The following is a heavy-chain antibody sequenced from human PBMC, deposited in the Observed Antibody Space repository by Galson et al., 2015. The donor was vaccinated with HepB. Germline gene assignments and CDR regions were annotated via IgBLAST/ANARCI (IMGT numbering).Heavy chain of an antibody. CDR1: GFTFSSYA. CDR2: ISYDGSNK. J-gene: IGHJ4*02. D-gene: IGHD6-19*01. CDR3: ARVGSSSWYSPYSSGWYEIDY. Sequence: SLRLSCAASGFTFSSYAMHWVRQAPGKGLEWVAVISYDGSNKYYADSVKGRFTISRDNSKNTLYLQMNSLRAEDTAVYYCARVGSSSWYSPYSSGWYEIDYWGQGTLVTVSS. V-gene: IGHV3-30-3*01.